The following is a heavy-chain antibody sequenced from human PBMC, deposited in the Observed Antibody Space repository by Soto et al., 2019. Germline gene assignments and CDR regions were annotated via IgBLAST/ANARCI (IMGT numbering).Heavy chain of an antibody. CDR1: GGSISSSSYY. Sequence: SETLSLTCTVSGGSISSSSYYWGWIRQPPGKGLEWIGSIYYSGSTYYNPSLKSRVTISVGTSKNQFSLKLSSVTAADTAVYYCARSRGYYGSGTRKITSYMDVWGTGTTVTVSS. D-gene: IGHD3-10*01. J-gene: IGHJ6*03. V-gene: IGHV4-39*01. CDR3: ARSRGYYGSGTRKITSYMDV. CDR2: IYYSGST.